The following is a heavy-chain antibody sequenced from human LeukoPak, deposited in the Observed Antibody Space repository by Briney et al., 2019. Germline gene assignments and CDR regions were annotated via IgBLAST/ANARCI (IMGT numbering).Heavy chain of an antibody. D-gene: IGHD3-22*01. CDR1: GFTFSSYA. CDR2: ISGSGGST. J-gene: IGHJ1*01. V-gene: IGHV3-23*01. Sequence: PGGSLRISCAASGFTFSSYAMSWVRQAPGKGLEWVSAISGSGGSTYYADSVKGRFTISRDNSKNTLYLQMNSLRAEDTAVYYCAVFYYYDSSGSFKEYFQHWGQGTLVTVSS. CDR3: AVFYYYDSSGSFKEYFQH.